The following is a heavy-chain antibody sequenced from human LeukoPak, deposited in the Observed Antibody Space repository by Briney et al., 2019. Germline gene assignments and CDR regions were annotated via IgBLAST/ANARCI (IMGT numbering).Heavy chain of an antibody. D-gene: IGHD3-10*01. V-gene: IGHV1-69*13. J-gene: IGHJ6*02. CDR3: ARLRRFGELSYYYYGMDV. Sequence: VASVKVSCKASGGTFSSYAISWVRQAPGQGLEWMGGIIPIFGTANYAQKFQGRVTITADESTSTAYMELSSLRSEDTAVYYCARLRRFGELSYYYYGMDVWGQGTTVTVSS. CDR2: IIPIFGTA. CDR1: GGTFSSYA.